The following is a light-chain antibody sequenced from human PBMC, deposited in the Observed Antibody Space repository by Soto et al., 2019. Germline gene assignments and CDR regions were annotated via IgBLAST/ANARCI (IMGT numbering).Light chain of an antibody. J-gene: IGLJ3*02. Sequence: QLVLTQSPSASASLGASVKLTCTLSSGHNSYAIAWHQQQPEKGPRYLMILNSDGSHTKGDGIPDRFSGSSSGAERYLSSSSLQSEDEADYYCQSWGTGIVFGGGTKLTVL. V-gene: IGLV4-69*01. CDR2: LNSDGSH. CDR1: SGHNSYA. CDR3: QSWGTGIV.